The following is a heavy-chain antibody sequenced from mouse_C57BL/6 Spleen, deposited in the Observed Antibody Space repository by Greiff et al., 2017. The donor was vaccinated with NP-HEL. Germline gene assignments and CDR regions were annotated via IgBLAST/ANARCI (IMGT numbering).Heavy chain of an antibody. D-gene: IGHD1-1*01. J-gene: IGHJ3*01. CDR1: GFNIKVDY. CDR3: TIGYYGSSYDWFAY. Sequence: VQLKESGAELVRPGASVKLSCTASGFNIKVDYMHWVKQRPEQGLEWIGWIDPENGDTEYASQFQGKATITADTSSNTAYLQLSSLTSEDTAVYYCTIGYYGSSYDWFAYWGQGTLVTVSA. CDR2: IDPENGDT. V-gene: IGHV14-4*01.